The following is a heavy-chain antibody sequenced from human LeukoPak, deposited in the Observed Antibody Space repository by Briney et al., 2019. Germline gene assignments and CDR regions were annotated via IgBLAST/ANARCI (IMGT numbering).Heavy chain of an antibody. J-gene: IGHJ6*02. CDR2: IGTAGDT. D-gene: IGHD3-3*01. Sequence: GGSLRLSCAASGNYWMHWVRQATGKGLEWVTAIGTAGDTYYPGSVKGRFTISRENAKNSLYLQMNSLRAEDTAVYYCARLASSLKPFGGNGMDVWGQGTTVTVSS. CDR3: ARLASSLKPFGGNGMDV. CDR1: GNYW. V-gene: IGHV3-13*01.